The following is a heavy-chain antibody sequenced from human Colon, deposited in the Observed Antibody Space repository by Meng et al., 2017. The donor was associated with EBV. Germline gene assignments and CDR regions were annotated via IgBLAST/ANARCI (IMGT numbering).Heavy chain of an antibody. V-gene: IGHV4-39*01. Sequence: QLPLQGSGPGLVKPSETLSLTCTVSGGSISISSYYWGWIRQPPGKGLEWIGSIYYNGSTYYNPSLKSRVTISVDTSKNQFSLKLNSVTVADTAVYYCARRRYYYGSGSYHSYYFDYWGQGALVTVSS. J-gene: IGHJ4*02. CDR3: ARRRYYYGSGSYHSYYFDY. CDR2: IYYNGST. CDR1: GGSISISSYY. D-gene: IGHD3-10*01.